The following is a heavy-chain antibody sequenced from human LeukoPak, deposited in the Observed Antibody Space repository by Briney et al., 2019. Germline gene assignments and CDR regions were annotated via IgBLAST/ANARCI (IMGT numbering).Heavy chain of an antibody. CDR1: GFIVSGTY. V-gene: IGHV3-53*05. CDR3: ARDNGSGWYYFDY. Sequence: GGSLRLSCAASGFIVSGTYMTWVRQAPGKGLECLSIIYSGGDTYYTDSVKGRFTISRDNSKNTLYLQMNSLRREDTAVYYCARDNGSGWYYFDYWGQGTLVTVSS. J-gene: IGHJ4*02. D-gene: IGHD6-19*01. CDR2: IYSGGDT.